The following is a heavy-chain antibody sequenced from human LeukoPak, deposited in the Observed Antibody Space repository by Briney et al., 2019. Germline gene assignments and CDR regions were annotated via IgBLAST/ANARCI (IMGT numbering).Heavy chain of an antibody. CDR1: GFTFSSYS. CDR2: ISSSSSTI. CDR3: ARGYCSSTSCYPRYFQH. D-gene: IGHD2-2*01. J-gene: IGHJ1*01. V-gene: IGHV3-48*01. Sequence: VGSLRLSCAASGFTFSSYSMNWVRQAPGKGLEWVSYISSSSSTIYYADSVKGRFTISRDNAKNSLYLQMNSLRAEDTAVYYCARGYCSSTSCYPRYFQHWGQGTLVTVSS.